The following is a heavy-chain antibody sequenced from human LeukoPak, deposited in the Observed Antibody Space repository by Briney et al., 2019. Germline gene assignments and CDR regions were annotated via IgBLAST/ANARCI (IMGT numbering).Heavy chain of an antibody. CDR2: ISNSGSNT. V-gene: IGHV3-11*04. D-gene: IGHD4-17*01. CDR1: GFTFSDYY. Sequence: GGSLRLSCAASGFTFSDYYMSWIRQAPGKGLEWVSYISNSGSNTYYADSVKGRFTISRDNAKNSLYLQMNSLRAEDTAVYYCARDSEGYGDYADWFDPWGQGTLVTVSS. J-gene: IGHJ5*02. CDR3: ARDSEGYGDYADWFDP.